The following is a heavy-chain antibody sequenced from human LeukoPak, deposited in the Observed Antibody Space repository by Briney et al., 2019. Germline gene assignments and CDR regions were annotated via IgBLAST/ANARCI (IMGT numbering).Heavy chain of an antibody. J-gene: IGHJ4*02. V-gene: IGHV1-18*01. CDR3: ARDSKGAGTYDY. CDR2: ISAYNGNT. Sequence: ASVKVSCKASGYTFTSYGISWVRQAPGQGLEWMGWISAYNGNTNYAQKLQGRVTMTTDTSASTAYMELRSLRSDDTAVYYCARDSKGAGTYDYWGQGTLVTVSS. CDR1: GYTFTSYG. D-gene: IGHD6-19*01.